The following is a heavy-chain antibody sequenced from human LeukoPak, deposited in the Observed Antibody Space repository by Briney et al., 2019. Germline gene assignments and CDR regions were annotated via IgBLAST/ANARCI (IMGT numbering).Heavy chain of an antibody. Sequence: PGGSMRLSCAASGFTFDDYGMSWVRQAPGKGLEWVSGINWNGGSTGYADSVKGRFTISRDNAKNSLYLQMNSLRAEDTALYYCARGYCSSTSCYAFDIRGQGTMVTVSS. CDR2: INWNGGST. CDR3: ARGYCSSTSCYAFDI. V-gene: IGHV3-20*04. CDR1: GFTFDDYG. J-gene: IGHJ3*02. D-gene: IGHD2-2*01.